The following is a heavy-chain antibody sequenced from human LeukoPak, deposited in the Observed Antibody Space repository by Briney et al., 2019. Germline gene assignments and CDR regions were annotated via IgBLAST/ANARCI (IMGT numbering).Heavy chain of an antibody. CDR2: ISSSGSTI. V-gene: IGHV3-48*03. CDR3: ARPCCYSDDYYYYGMDV. J-gene: IGHJ6*04. Sequence: GASLRLSCAASGFSFSSYEMNWVRQAPGKGLEWVSYISSSGSTIYYADSVKGRFTISRDNAKNSLYLQMKSLRAEDTAVYYCARPCCYSDDYYYYGMDVWGKGTTVTVSS. D-gene: IGHD2-15*01. CDR1: GFSFSSYE.